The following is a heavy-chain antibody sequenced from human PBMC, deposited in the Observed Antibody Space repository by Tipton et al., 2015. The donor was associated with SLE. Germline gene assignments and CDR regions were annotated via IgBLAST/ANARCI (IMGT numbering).Heavy chain of an antibody. Sequence: TLSLTCAVSGGSISSGGYSWSWIRQPPGKGLEWIGYIYHSGSTYYNPSLKSRVTISVDTSKNQFSLKLSSVTAADTAVYYCASYLETNSGYGYYYYGMDVWGQGTTVTVSS. CDR3: ASYLETNSGYGYYYYGMDV. CDR2: IYHSGST. V-gene: IGHV4-30-2*01. J-gene: IGHJ6*02. CDR1: GGSISSGGYS. D-gene: IGHD5-12*01.